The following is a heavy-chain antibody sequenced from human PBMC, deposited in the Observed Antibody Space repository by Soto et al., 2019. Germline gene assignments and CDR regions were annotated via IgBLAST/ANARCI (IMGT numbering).Heavy chain of an antibody. CDR2: ISGSGGST. V-gene: IGHV3-23*01. D-gene: IGHD2-2*01. CDR3: AKDLKDIVVVPAAMAPAFDI. CDR1: GFTFSSYA. J-gene: IGHJ3*02. Sequence: GGSLRLSCAASGFTFSSYAMSWVRQAPGKGLEWVSAISGSGGSTYYADSVKGRFTISRDNSKNTLYLQMNSLRAEDTAVYYCAKDLKDIVVVPAAMAPAFDIWGQGTMVTVSS.